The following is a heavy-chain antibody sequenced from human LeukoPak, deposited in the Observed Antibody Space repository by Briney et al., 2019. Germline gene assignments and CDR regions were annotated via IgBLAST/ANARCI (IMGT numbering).Heavy chain of an antibody. CDR1: EFTFSRYW. V-gene: IGHV3-7*05. CDR3: ARVFWSATSYYFEY. D-gene: IGHD3-3*01. Sequence: WESLRLSCAVSEFTFSRYWMSWVRQAPGKGLEWVATIKQDASEKYNADSVEGRFTISGANSKNSPYLQMDSLRAEDTAVYYCARVFWSATSYYFEYWGQGALVTVS. J-gene: IGHJ4*02. CDR2: IKQDASEK.